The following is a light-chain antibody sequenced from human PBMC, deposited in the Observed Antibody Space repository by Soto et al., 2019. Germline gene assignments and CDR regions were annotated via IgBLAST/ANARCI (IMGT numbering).Light chain of an antibody. V-gene: IGKV3-20*01. CDR1: QSVSRSY. CDR3: QQYSSTPHT. CDR2: GTG. J-gene: IGKJ2*01. Sequence: EIVLTQSPGTLSLSPGQRATLSCRASQSVSRSYLAWYQHKRGQAPRLLMFGTGSRATGIPDRFSGTGPGTDFTLIINRLEPEDFAVYYCQQYSSTPHTFGQGTKVDIK.